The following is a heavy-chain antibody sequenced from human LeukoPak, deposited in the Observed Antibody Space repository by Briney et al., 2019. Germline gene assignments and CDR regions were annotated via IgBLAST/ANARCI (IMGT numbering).Heavy chain of an antibody. D-gene: IGHD2-15*01. CDR1: GFTFSSYE. Sequence: GGSLRLSCAASGFTFSSYEMNWVRQAPGKGLEWVSYISSSGSTIYCADSVEGRFTISRDNARNSLYLQMNSLRAEDTAVYYCAREYCSGGSCYYYYYGMDVWGQGTTVTVSS. CDR2: ISSSGSTI. V-gene: IGHV3-48*03. CDR3: AREYCSGGSCYYYYYGMDV. J-gene: IGHJ6*02.